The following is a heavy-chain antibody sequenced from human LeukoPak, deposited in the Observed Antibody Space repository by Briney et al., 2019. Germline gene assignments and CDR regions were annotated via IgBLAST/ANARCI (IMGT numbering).Heavy chain of an antibody. CDR2: ISGSGGNT. J-gene: IGHJ4*02. CDR3: AKRAAPLYYFDY. CDR1: GVTFTTYA. D-gene: IGHD6-6*01. Sequence: GGSLRLSCAASGVTFTTYAMSWVREAPGKGLEWVSVISGSGGNTDYADSVKGRFTISRDNYKNTLYLQMNSLRAEDTAVYYCAKRAAPLYYFDYWGQGTLVTVS. V-gene: IGHV3-23*01.